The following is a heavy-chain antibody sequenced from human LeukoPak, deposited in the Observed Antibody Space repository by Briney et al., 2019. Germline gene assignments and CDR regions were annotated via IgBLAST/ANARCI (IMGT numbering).Heavy chain of an antibody. Sequence: VSVKVSCKASGYTFTSYYMHWVRQAPGQGLEWMGIINPSGGSTSYAQKFQGRVTMTRDTSTSTVYMELSSLRSEDTAVYYCAKGGVVPYCFDYWGQGTLVTVSS. CDR3: AKGGVVPYCFDY. J-gene: IGHJ4*02. V-gene: IGHV1-46*01. CDR1: GYTFTSYY. D-gene: IGHD3-3*01. CDR2: INPSGGST.